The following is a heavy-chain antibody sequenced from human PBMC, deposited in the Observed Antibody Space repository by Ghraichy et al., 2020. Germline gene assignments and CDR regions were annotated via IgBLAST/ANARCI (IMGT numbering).Heavy chain of an antibody. CDR3: ATEREGRFDY. V-gene: IGHV1-18*01. CDR1: GYTFNTYG. J-gene: IGHJ4*02. CDR2: ISMHKGNT. Sequence: ASVKVSCKTSGYTFNTYGITWIRQAPGQGLEWKGWISMHKGNTDYEPKLQGRVTLTADASSNTAYMELRSLRSDDTATYYCATEREGRFDYWGQGTLVTVSS.